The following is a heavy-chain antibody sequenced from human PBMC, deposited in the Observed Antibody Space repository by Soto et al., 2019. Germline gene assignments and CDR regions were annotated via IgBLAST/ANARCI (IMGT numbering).Heavy chain of an antibody. J-gene: IGHJ4*02. V-gene: IGHV3-23*01. CDR3: AKAPERYCSGGSCYYFDY. D-gene: IGHD2-15*01. Sequence: GGSLRLSCAASGFTFSDYVMSWVRQAPGKGLEWVSSIIGSGDITYYGDSVKGRFTISRDNSKNTLYLQMNSLRADDTAVYYCAKAPERYCSGGSCYYFDYWGQGTLVTVSS. CDR2: IIGSGDIT. CDR1: GFTFSDYV.